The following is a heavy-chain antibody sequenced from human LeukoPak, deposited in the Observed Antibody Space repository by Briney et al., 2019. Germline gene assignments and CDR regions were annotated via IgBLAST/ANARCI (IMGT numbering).Heavy chain of an antibody. CDR3: AKVREAGAYYYYYMDV. J-gene: IGHJ6*03. V-gene: IGHV3-23*01. CDR2: ISGSGGST. Sequence: GGSLRLSCAASGFTFSSYAMSWVRQAPGKGLEWVSAISGSGGSTYYADSVKGRLTISRDNSKNTLYLQMNSLRAEDTAVYYCAKVREAGAYYYYYMDVWGKGTTVTVSS. CDR1: GFTFSSYA.